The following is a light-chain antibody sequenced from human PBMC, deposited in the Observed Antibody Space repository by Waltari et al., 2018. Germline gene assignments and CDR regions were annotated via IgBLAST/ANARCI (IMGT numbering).Light chain of an antibody. CDR2: AAS. CDR3: QQYNNWPLT. Sequence: MVMTQSPATLSVSPGERATLPCRASQRVNSALAWYQQKSGQAPRLLIYAASNRATGIPARFNGGGSGTEFTLTISSLQSGDSAVYYCQQYNNWPLTFGQGTKVEIK. V-gene: IGKV3-15*01. J-gene: IGKJ1*01. CDR1: QRVNSA.